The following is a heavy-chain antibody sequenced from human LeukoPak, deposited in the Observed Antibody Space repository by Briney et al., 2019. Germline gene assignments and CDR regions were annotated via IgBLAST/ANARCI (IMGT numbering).Heavy chain of an antibody. CDR1: GGSISSYY. CDR2: LSKSGNT. V-gene: IGHV4-59*01. J-gene: IGHJ6*02. CDR3: AKVRIGQQLDKYYYYAMDV. Sequence: SETLSLTCTVSGGSISSYYWSWIRLPPGKGLEWIGYLSKSGNTNYSPSLKSRVTIFGDTSKNQFFLKLSSVTAADTAMYYCAKVRIGQQLDKYYYYAMDVWGQGTTVTVSS. D-gene: IGHD6-13*01.